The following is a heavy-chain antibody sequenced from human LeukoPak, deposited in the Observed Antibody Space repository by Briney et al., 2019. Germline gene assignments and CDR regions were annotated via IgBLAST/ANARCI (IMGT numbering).Heavy chain of an antibody. J-gene: IGHJ5*02. CDR1: GGTFSSYA. CDR2: IIPIFGTA. D-gene: IGHD3-3*01. CDR3: ARDTYYDFWSGHPIRLDP. Sequence: SVKVSCKASGGTFSSYAISWVRQAPGQGLEWMGRIIPIFGTANYAQKFQGRVTITTDESTSTAYMELSSLRSEDTAMYYCARDTYYDFWSGHPIRLDPWGQGTLVTVSS. V-gene: IGHV1-69*05.